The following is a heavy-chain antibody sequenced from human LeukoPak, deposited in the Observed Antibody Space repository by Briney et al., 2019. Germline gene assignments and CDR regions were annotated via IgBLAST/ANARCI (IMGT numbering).Heavy chain of an antibody. CDR3: ARSSSSWLYFDY. D-gene: IGHD6-13*01. CDR2: IYYSGST. J-gene: IGHJ4*02. CDR1: GGSISSSSYY. Sequence: SETLSLTCTVSGGSISSSSYYWGWIRQPPGKGLEWIGSIYYSGSTYYNPSLKSRVTISVDTSKTQFSLKLSPVTAADTAVYYCARSSSSWLYFDYWGQGTLVTVSS. V-gene: IGHV4-39*01.